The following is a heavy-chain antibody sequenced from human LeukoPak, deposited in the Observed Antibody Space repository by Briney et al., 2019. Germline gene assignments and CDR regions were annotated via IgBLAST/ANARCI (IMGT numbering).Heavy chain of an antibody. CDR2: IYINGNT. CDR3: AREFTY. Sequence: SETLSPTCTVSSGFSSSFYWSWIRQPAGKGLEWIGRIYINGNTNYSPSLKSRATMSVGTSKNQFSLKLTSVTAADTAVYYCAREFTYWGQGILVTVSS. CDR1: SGFSSSFY. J-gene: IGHJ4*02. V-gene: IGHV4-4*07.